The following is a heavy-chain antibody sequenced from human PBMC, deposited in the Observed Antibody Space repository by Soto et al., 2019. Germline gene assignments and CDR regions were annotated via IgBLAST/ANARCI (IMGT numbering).Heavy chain of an antibody. CDR3: ARGAFWSGYRIYYYYYMDV. J-gene: IGHJ6*03. CDR1: GYTFTSYA. D-gene: IGHD3-3*01. CDR2: INAGNGNT. Sequence: QVQLVQSGAEVKKPGASVKVSCKASGYTFTSYAMHWLRQAPGQRLEWMGWINAGNGNTKYSQKFQGRVTITRDTSASTAYMELSSLRSEDTAVYYCARGAFWSGYRIYYYYYMDVWGKGTTVTVSS. V-gene: IGHV1-3*01.